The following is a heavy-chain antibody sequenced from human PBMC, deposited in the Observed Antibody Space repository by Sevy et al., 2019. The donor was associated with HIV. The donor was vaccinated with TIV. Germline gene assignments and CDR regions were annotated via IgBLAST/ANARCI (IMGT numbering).Heavy chain of an antibody. V-gene: IGHV4-59*08. CDR1: GVSITSHY. CDR3: AGENAWGSGYS. D-gene: IGHD6-19*01. Sequence: SETLSLTCTVSGVSITSHYWNWIRQPPGKGLEWIASIYYNGHINYNPSLTSRVTLSLDTSKNQFSLRMSSVTAADTAMYYCAGENAWGSGYSWGQGTLVTVSS. J-gene: IGHJ4*02. CDR2: IYYNGHI.